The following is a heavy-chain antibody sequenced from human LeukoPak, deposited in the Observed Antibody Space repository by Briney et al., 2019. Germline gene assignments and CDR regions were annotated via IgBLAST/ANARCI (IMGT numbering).Heavy chain of an antibody. V-gene: IGHV1-18*01. J-gene: IGHJ5*02. CDR1: GYTFTNYG. CDR3: ARDGDCSGGACRDCFDP. D-gene: IGHD2-15*01. Sequence: ASVKVSCKASGYTFTNYGISWVRQAPGQGLEWMGWISADNGDTNYAQNLQDRVTMTTDTSTSTVYMELRSLRSDDTAVYYCARDGDCSGGACRDCFDPWGQGTLVTVSS. CDR2: ISADNGDT.